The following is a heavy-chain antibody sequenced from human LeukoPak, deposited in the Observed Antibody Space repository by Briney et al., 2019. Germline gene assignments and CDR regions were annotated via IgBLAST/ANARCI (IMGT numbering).Heavy chain of an antibody. D-gene: IGHD6-19*01. CDR3: AREARFALPVVGSGDY. J-gene: IGHJ4*02. CDR1: GGSINSSDYY. CDR2: MFYNGAT. Sequence: SETLSLTCSVSGGSINSSDYYWGWIRQPPGKGLEWIGTMFYNGATKSNPSLSSRATMSIDTSKNQFSLKLRSVTAADTAVYYCAREARFALPVVGSGDYWGQGTLVTVSS. V-gene: IGHV4-39*07.